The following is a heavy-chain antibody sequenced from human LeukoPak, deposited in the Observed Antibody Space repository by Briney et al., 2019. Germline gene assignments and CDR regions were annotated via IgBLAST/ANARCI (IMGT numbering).Heavy chain of an antibody. D-gene: IGHD3-10*01. CDR1: GGSISSSSYY. CDR3: AGGIYYYGSGRGVNWFDP. CDR2: IYTSGST. J-gene: IGHJ5*02. Sequence: SETLSLTCTVSGGSISSSSYYWSWIRQPAGKGLEWIGRIYTSGSTNYNPSLKSRVTMSVDTSKNQFSLKLSSVTAADTAVYYCAGGIYYYGSGRGVNWFDPWGQGTLVTVSS. V-gene: IGHV4-61*02.